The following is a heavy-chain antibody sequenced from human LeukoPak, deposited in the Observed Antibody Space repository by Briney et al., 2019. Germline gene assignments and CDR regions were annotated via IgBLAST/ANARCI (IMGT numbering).Heavy chain of an antibody. CDR3: ARHLHYSYYYYIDV. CDR1: GGSISSSGYY. J-gene: IGHJ6*03. V-gene: IGHV4-39*01. CDR2: VYYSGST. Sequence: PSETLSLTCTVSGGSISSSGYYWDWIGQPPEMGLVWIGSVYYSGSTYYNPSLKSRVTISVDTSKNQFSLNLSSVTAADTAVYYCARHLHYSYYYYIDVWGKGTTVTVSS.